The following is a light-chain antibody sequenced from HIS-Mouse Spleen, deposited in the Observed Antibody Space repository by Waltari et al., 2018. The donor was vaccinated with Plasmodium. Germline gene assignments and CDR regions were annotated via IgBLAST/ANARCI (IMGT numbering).Light chain of an antibody. CDR2: KDS. Sequence: SYELPQPPSVSVSPGQTARITCSGAALPKQYAYWYQQKPGQAPVLVKYKDSERPSGIPERFSGSSSGTTVTLTISGVQAEDEADYYCQSADSSGTYRVFGGGTKLTVL. V-gene: IGLV3-25*03. J-gene: IGLJ2*01. CDR3: QSADSSGTYRV. CDR1: ALPKQY.